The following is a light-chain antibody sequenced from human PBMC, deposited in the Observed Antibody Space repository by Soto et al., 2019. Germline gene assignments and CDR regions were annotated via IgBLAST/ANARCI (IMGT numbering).Light chain of an antibody. V-gene: IGKV3-11*01. J-gene: IGKJ4*01. CDR3: QQRTNWPPLT. Sequence: EIVLTQSPATLSLSPWERASLSCRASQSVSTYLAWYQQKPGQAPRLLLYDASNRATGIPVRFSGSGSGTDFTLSISSLEPEDSAVYYCQQRTNWPPLTFGGGTKVDIK. CDR2: DAS. CDR1: QSVSTY.